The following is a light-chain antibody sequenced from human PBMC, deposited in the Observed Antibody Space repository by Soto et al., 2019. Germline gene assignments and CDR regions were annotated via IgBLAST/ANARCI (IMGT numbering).Light chain of an antibody. V-gene: IGKV4-1*01. CDR2: WAS. J-gene: IGKJ1*01. Sequence: DIVMTQSPDSLAVSLGERATINCKSSQSVLYSSNNKNYLAWYQQKAGQPPKLLIYWASTRESGVPDRFSGSGSGTDFTLTISSLQAEDVAVYSCQQYYTAPSTFGQGTKVEIK. CDR1: QSVLYSSNNKNY. CDR3: QQYYTAPST.